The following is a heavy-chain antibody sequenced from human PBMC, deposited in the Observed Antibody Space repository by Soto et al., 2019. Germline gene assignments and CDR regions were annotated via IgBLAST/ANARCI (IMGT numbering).Heavy chain of an antibody. V-gene: IGHV1-18*01. Sequence: QVLLVQSGDEVKEPGASVRVSCKASGYNFNTYGTAWVRQALGQGPEWMGWISIYNGNTNSAEKVRGRLTMTADRYTKTAYMDLRSLRSDDTAVYYCARCKDFWSGYSRGGMDVWGQGTTVTVSS. CDR2: ISIYNGNT. CDR3: ARCKDFWSGYSRGGMDV. J-gene: IGHJ6*02. D-gene: IGHD3-3*01. CDR1: GYNFNTYG.